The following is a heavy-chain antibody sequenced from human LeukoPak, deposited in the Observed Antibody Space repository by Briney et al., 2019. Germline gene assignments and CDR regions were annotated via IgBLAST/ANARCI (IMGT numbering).Heavy chain of an antibody. CDR1: GDSISSGSYY. CDR3: ARFGIYNVY. CDR2: IYTSGST. V-gene: IGHV4-61*02. J-gene: IGHJ4*02. D-gene: IGHD1-1*01. Sequence: SQTLSLTCTVSGDSISSGSYYWRWVRQPAGKGLEWIGRIYTSGSTNYHPSLQSRVTISVDTSKNQFSLKLSSVTAADTAVYYCARFGIYNVYWGQGTLGTVSS.